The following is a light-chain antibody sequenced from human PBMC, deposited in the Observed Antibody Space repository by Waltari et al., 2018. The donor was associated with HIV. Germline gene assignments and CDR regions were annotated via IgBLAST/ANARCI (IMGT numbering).Light chain of an antibody. CDR2: RNN. J-gene: IGLJ3*02. Sequence: QAGLTQPPSVSKDLRQTATLTCTGNSHNVGNQGATWLQHHQGHPPKLLCYRNNNRPSGIAERFSGSRSRNTASLTITGLQPEDEADYYCSAWDSSLGAWVFGGGTKLTAL. V-gene: IGLV10-54*04. CDR3: SAWDSSLGAWV. CDR1: SHNVGNQG.